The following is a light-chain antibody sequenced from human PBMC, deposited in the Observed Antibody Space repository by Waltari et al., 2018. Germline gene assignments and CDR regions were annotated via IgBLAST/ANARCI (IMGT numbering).Light chain of an antibody. CDR3: SSYTRTSTLI. CDR2: EVF. V-gene: IGLV2-14*01. CDR1: SNDVGGFDY. Sequence: QSALTQPASVSGSPGQSTTISCTGGSNDVGGFDYVSWYQQHPGKVPKLILYEVFNRPSGISNRFSGSKSGNTASLTISGLQTEDEADYYCSSYTRTSTLIFGGGTKLTVL. J-gene: IGLJ2*01.